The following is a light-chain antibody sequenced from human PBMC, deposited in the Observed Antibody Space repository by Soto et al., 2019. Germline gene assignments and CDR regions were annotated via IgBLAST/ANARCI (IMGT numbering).Light chain of an antibody. J-gene: IGKJ4*01. Sequence: EIVLTQSPGILSLSPGERATLSCRASQSVTSNYLVWYQQKPGQAPRLLIYGASSRATGIPDRFSGSGSGTDFILTISRLETEDCAVYYCQQYGSSPLTFGGGTKVEIK. CDR2: GAS. CDR1: QSVTSNY. CDR3: QQYGSSPLT. V-gene: IGKV3-20*01.